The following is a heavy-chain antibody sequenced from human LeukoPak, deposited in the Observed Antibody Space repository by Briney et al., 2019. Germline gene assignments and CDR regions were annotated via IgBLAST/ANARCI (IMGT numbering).Heavy chain of an antibody. CDR1: GLTFSDFG. CDR3: AKGTMDGGQYYYDSS. D-gene: IGHD3-22*01. J-gene: IGHJ4*02. V-gene: IGHV3-49*03. Sequence: GGSLRLSCTGSGLTFSDFGLSWFRQAPGKGLEWVGFIRSKAYGGTIEYAASVKGRFTISRDDSKSIAYLQMNSLKTEDTAVYYCAKGTMDGGQYYYDSSGGQGTLVTVSS. CDR2: IRSKAYGGTI.